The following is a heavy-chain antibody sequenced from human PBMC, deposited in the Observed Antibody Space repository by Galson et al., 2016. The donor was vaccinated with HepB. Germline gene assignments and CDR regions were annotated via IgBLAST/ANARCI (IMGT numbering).Heavy chain of an antibody. J-gene: IGHJ4*02. V-gene: IGHV4-61*01. D-gene: IGHD3-16*01. CDR1: GDSVSSPTYF. CDR2: IYYSGVT. CDR3: ARGGGGRCRQLDL. Sequence: SETLSLTCTVSGDSVSSPTYFWSWIRRTPKKGLELIGYIYYSGVTKFNPSLERRLGISMDTSKNQFSLRLTSVTAADTAVYYCARGGGGRCRQLDLWGQGTVVTVSA.